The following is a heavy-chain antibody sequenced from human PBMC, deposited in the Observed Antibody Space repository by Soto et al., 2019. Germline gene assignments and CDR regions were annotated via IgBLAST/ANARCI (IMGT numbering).Heavy chain of an antibody. CDR2: TYYRSKWYI. CDR3: ARSRVFIAVAGKANDYYYYGMDV. CDR1: GDSVSSDSAS. J-gene: IGHJ6*02. D-gene: IGHD6-19*01. V-gene: IGHV6-1*01. Sequence: PSQTLSLTCAISGDSVSSDSASWNWIRQSPSRGLEWLGRTYYRSKWYIEYAPSVQSRIIINPDTSKNQLSLQLDSLTPEDTAVYYCARSRVFIAVAGKANDYYYYGMDVWGQGTTVTVSS.